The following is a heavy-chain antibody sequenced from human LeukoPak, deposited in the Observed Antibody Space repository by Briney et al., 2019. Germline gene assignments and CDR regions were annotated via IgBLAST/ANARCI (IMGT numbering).Heavy chain of an antibody. CDR1: GGSINGGNYY. CDR3: ARDSGARDWFDP. Sequence: PSQTLSLTCTVSGGSINGGNYYWTWLRQPAGEGLEWIGRISPSGSTNHNPSLTSRVTISVDTSKNQFSLKLNFVTAADTAVYYCARDSGARDWFDPWGQGTLVTVPS. CDR2: ISPSGST. D-gene: IGHD3-10*01. V-gene: IGHV4-61*02. J-gene: IGHJ5*02.